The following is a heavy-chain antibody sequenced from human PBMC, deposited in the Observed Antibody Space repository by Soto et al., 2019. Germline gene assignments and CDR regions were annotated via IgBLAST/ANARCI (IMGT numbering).Heavy chain of an antibody. CDR3: AKGLASYYAFCSGHDSFDY. CDR1: GFTFSSYG. Sequence: GGSLRLSCAASGFTFSSYGIRWVRQAPGKGLEWVAVISYDGSKKYYADSVKGRFTISRDNSKNTLYLQMNSLRAEDTAVYYCAKGLASYYAFCSGHDSFDYWGQGTLVTVSS. D-gene: IGHD3-3*01. V-gene: IGHV3-30*18. CDR2: ISYDGSKK. J-gene: IGHJ4*02.